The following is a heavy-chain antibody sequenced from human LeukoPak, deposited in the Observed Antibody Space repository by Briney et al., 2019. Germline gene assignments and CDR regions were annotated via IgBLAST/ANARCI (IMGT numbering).Heavy chain of an antibody. CDR3: AKDRTWPYN. Sequence: GGSLRLSCAASGFTFSSYAMSWVRQAPGKGLEWISAISCSGGSTYYADSVKGRFTISRDNSKNTLYMQMNSLRVEETAVYYCAKDRTWPYNWGQGTLVTVSS. D-gene: IGHD3-16*01. CDR1: GFTFSSYA. CDR2: ISCSGGST. J-gene: IGHJ4*02. V-gene: IGHV3-23*01.